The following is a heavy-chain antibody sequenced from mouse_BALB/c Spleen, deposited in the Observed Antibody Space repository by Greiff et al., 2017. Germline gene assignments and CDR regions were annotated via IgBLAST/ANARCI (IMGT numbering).Heavy chain of an antibody. CDR2: IDPANGNT. V-gene: IGHV14-3*02. CDR1: GFNIKDTY. Sequence: EVQLKESGAELVKPGASVKLSCTASGFNIKDTYMHWVKQRPEQGLEWIGRIDPANGNTKYDPKFQGKATITADTSSNTAYLQLSSLTSEDTAVYYCAPYRYDGAWFAYWGQGTLVTVSA. D-gene: IGHD2-14*01. CDR3: APYRYDGAWFAY. J-gene: IGHJ3*01.